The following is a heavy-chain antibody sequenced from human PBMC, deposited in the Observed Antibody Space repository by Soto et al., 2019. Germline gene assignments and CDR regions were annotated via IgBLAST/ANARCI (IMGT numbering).Heavy chain of an antibody. Sequence: GASVKVYCKASGYPFISYGISFVRQAPGQGLEWMGWISAYNGNTNYAQKLQGRVTMTTDTSTSTAYMELRSLRSDDTAVYYCARVGGAAAGGGYWFDPWGHGTLVTVSS. D-gene: IGHD6-13*01. CDR2: ISAYNGNT. CDR3: ARVGGAAAGGGYWFDP. J-gene: IGHJ5*02. V-gene: IGHV1-18*01. CDR1: GYPFISYG.